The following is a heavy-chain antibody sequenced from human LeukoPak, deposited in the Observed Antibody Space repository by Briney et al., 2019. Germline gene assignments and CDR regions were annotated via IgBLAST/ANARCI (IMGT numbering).Heavy chain of an antibody. J-gene: IGHJ3*02. CDR3: VGSYGDYVGDAFDI. V-gene: IGHV3-64D*06. Sequence: PGGSLRLSCSASGFTFSSHAMHWVRQAPGKGLEYVSAISSNGGSTYYADSVKGRFTISRDNSKNTLYLQMSSLRAEDTAVYYCVGSYGDYVGDAFDIWGQGTMATVSS. CDR2: ISSNGGST. CDR1: GFTFSSHA. D-gene: IGHD4-17*01.